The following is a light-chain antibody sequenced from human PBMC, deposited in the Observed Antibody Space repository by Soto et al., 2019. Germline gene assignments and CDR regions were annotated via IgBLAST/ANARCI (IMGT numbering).Light chain of an antibody. CDR1: QGIGNY. Sequence: DIQMTQSPSSLSASVGDRVTITCRASQGIGNYLAWYQQKPGKVPKLLIYAASTLQSGVPSRFSGSGSGTDFTLTINGLQPEDVATYYCQKYDSALETFGQGTRLEMK. CDR2: AAS. CDR3: QKYDSALET. J-gene: IGKJ5*01. V-gene: IGKV1-27*01.